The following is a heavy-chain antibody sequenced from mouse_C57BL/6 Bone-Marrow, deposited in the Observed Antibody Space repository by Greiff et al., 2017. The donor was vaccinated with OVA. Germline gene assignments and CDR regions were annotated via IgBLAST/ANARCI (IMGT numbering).Heavy chain of an antibody. CDR1: GFTFSSYA. CDR3: TRDQDDYDVEYYFDY. Sequence: EVNLVESGEGLVKPGGSLKLSCAASGFTFSSYAMSWVRQTPEKRLEWVAYISSGGDYIYYADTVKGRFTISRDNARNTLYLQMSRLKSEDTAMYYCTRDQDDYDVEYYFDYWGQGTTLTVSS. CDR2: ISSGGDYI. J-gene: IGHJ2*01. V-gene: IGHV5-9-1*02. D-gene: IGHD2-4*01.